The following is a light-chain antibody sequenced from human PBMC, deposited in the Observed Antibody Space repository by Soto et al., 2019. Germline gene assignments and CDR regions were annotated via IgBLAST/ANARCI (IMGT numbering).Light chain of an antibody. J-gene: IGKJ1*01. CDR1: QGISIY. CDR2: AAS. Sequence: DIQMTQSPSSLSASVGDRVTITCRASQGISIYLPWYQQKPGKVPKLLIYAASTLQSGVPSRFSGSGSGTDFTLTISSLQPEDVATYYCQKYNSAPRTFGQGTKVDIK. CDR3: QKYNSAPRT. V-gene: IGKV1-27*01.